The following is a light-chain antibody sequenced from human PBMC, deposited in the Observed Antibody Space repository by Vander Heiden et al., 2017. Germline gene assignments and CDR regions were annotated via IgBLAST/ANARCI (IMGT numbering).Light chain of an antibody. Sequence: DIQMTQSPSSLSASVGDRVTITCRASQSISSYLNWYQQKPGKAPKLLIYAASSLQSGVPSTFSASGSGTDFTLTISMLQPEDFATYYCQQSYGTPPTSRGGTKVEI. J-gene: IGKJ4*01. CDR3: QQSYGTPPT. CDR2: AAS. CDR1: QSISSY. V-gene: IGKV1-39*01.